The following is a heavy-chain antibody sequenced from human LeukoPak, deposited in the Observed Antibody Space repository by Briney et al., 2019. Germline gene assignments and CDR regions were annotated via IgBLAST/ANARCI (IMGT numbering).Heavy chain of an antibody. Sequence: SDTLSLTCTVSGTSISNYYWSWIRQPAGKGLEWIGRIYTSGSTSYNPSLKSRVTMSVDTSKNQFSLELNSVTAADTAVYYCARGPLGIVSRGPDYWGQGTLVNVFS. D-gene: IGHD2/OR15-2a*01. CDR1: GTSISNYY. J-gene: IGHJ4*02. CDR3: ARGPLGIVSRGPDY. V-gene: IGHV4-4*07. CDR2: IYTSGST.